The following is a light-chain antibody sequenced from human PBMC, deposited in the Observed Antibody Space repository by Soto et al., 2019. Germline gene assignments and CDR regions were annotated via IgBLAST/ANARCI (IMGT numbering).Light chain of an antibody. CDR1: NSDVGGYNY. Sequence: QSVLTQPASVSGSPGQSIAISCTGTNSDVGGYNYVSWYQHHPGKAPKLMIYEVSNRPSGVSDRFSGSKSGNTASLTISGLQAEDEADYYCCSYAASTTCVFGGGTKVTVL. CDR3: CSYAASTTCV. V-gene: IGLV2-14*01. CDR2: EVS. J-gene: IGLJ2*01.